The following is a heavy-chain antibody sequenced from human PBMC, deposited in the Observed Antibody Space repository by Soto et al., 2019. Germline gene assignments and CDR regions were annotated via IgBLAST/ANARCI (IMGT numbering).Heavy chain of an antibody. V-gene: IGHV1-69*06. D-gene: IGHD1-1*01. Sequence: QVQVVQSGAEVKEPGSSMTVSCKASGDTFSSYAVSWVRQAPGQGLEWMGSIIPLYYTANYAQKFQDRFSLTVDKSTNTAYMQLSRLRSEDTAVYYCARELSEQLPDSWGQGTLVTVSS. CDR3: ARELSEQLPDS. CDR2: IIPLYYTA. J-gene: IGHJ4*02. CDR1: GDTFSSYA.